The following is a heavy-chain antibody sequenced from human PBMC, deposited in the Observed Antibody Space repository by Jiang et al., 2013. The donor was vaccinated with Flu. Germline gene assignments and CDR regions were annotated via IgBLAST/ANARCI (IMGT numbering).Heavy chain of an antibody. CDR1: GGSISSSNW. CDR3: ARAAPYDYVWGVSPPIDY. CDR2: IYHSGST. D-gene: IGHD3-16*01. V-gene: IGHV4-4*02. Sequence: GSGLVKPSGTLSLTCAVSGGSISSSNWWSWVRQPPGKGLEWIGEIYHSGSTNYNPSLKSRVTISVDKSKNQFSLKLSSVTAADTAVYYCARAAPYDYVWGVSPPIDYWGQGTLVTVSS. J-gene: IGHJ4*02.